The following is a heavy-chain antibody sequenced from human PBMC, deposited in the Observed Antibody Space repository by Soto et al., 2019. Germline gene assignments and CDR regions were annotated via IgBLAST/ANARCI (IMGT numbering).Heavy chain of an antibody. Sequence: SVKGSCKASGYTFTSYGISWVRQAPGQGLEWMGWISAYNGNTNYAQKLQGRVTMTTDTSTSTAYMEMRSLRSDDTAVYYCERVRFLDITAWFDPWGQGTLVTLSS. CDR2: ISAYNGNT. J-gene: IGHJ5*02. CDR3: ERVRFLDITAWFDP. CDR1: GYTFTSYG. D-gene: IGHD3-3*01. V-gene: IGHV1-18*01.